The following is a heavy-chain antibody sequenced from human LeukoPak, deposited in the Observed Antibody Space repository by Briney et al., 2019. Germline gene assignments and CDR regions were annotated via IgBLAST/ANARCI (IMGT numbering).Heavy chain of an antibody. CDR2: IYYSGST. D-gene: IGHD2-15*01. V-gene: IGHV4-39*07. CDR3: ARASCSGDSCYDSRGWFDP. Sequence: SETLSLTCTVSGGSISSSSYYWGWIRQPPGKGLEWIGNIYYSGSTYYNPSLKSRVTISVDTSKNQFSLKLSSVTAADTAVYYCARASCSGDSCYDSRGWFDPWGQGTRVTVSS. CDR1: GGSISSSSYY. J-gene: IGHJ5*02.